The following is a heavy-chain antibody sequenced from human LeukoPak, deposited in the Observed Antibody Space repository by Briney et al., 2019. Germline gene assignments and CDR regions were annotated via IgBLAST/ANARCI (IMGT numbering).Heavy chain of an antibody. Sequence: GGSLRLSCAASGFTFSSYEMNWVRQAPGKGLEWVSYISSSSSTMYYAASVKGRFTISRDNAKNSLYLQMNSLRAEDTAVYYCARDASKILTETFYYYYYMDVWGKGTTVTISS. CDR1: GFTFSSYE. V-gene: IGHV3-48*03. D-gene: IGHD3-9*01. CDR2: ISSSSSTM. CDR3: ARDASKILTETFYYYYYMDV. J-gene: IGHJ6*03.